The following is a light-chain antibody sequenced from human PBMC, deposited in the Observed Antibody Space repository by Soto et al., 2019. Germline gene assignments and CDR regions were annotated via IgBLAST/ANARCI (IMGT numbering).Light chain of an antibody. J-gene: IGKJ2*01. V-gene: IGKV2-30*02. CDR1: QSLVHSDGDTY. CDR3: MQGTHWPPYT. Sequence: DVVMTQSPLSLPVNLGEPAAISCRSTQSLVHSDGDTYLSWFHQRPGQSPRRLIFRVSKRDFGVPPRFIGSGSGTAFTLEITSVEAEDVGVYYCMQGTHWPPYTFGQGTRLEIK. CDR2: RVS.